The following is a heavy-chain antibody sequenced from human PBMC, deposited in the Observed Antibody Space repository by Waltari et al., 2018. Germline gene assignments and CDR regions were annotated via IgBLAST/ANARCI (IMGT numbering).Heavy chain of an antibody. Sequence: QVQLVESGGGVVQPGRSLRLSCAASGFTFSRYGMHWVRQAPGKGLEWVAVIWYDGSNKYYADSVKGRFTISRDNSKNTLYLQMNSLRAEDTAMYYCAKTYYYGSGSYYAIDYWGQGTLVTVSS. CDR1: GFTFSRYG. D-gene: IGHD3-10*01. CDR2: IWYDGSNK. J-gene: IGHJ4*02. V-gene: IGHV3-30*18. CDR3: AKTYYYGSGSYYAIDY.